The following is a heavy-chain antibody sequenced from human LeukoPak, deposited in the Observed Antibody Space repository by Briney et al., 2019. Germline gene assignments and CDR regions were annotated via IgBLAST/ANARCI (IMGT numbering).Heavy chain of an antibody. D-gene: IGHD2-2*01. J-gene: IGHJ4*02. CDR3: AREKIAMRAFDS. Sequence: SETLSLTCAVSGGSISSGGYSWSWIRQPPGKGLEWIGYIYHSGSTYYNPSLKSRVTISVDRSKNQFSLRLNSVTAADTAIYYCAREKIAMRAFDSWGQGTLVTV. CDR1: GGSISSGGYS. V-gene: IGHV4-30-2*01. CDR2: IYHSGST.